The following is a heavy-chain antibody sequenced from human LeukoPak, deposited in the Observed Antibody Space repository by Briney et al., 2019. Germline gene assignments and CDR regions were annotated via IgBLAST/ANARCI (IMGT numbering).Heavy chain of an antibody. Sequence: SETLSLTCTVSGYSISSGYYWGWIRQPPGKGLEWIGSIHSSGSTYYNPSLKSRVTISVDTSKNQFSLKLTSMTAADTAVYYCARDSMVRGVITTRWFDPWGQGTLVTVSS. V-gene: IGHV4-38-2*02. CDR1: GYSISSGYY. CDR2: IHSSGST. J-gene: IGHJ5*02. D-gene: IGHD3-10*01. CDR3: ARDSMVRGVITTRWFDP.